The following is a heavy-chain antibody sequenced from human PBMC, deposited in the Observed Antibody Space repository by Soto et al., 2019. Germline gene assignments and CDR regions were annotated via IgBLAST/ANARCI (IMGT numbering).Heavy chain of an antibody. CDR3: VLHELLNYYYCYGMDV. CDR1: GFTFSSYA. V-gene: IGHV3-23*01. D-gene: IGHD2-15*01. CDR2: SSGSGGST. Sequence: EVQLLESGGGLVQPGGSLRLSCAASGFTFSSYAMSWVRQAPGKGLEWVSASSGSGGSTYYADSVKGRFTISRDNSKNTLDLQRNSLRAEDTGVDYWVLHELLNYYYCYGMDVWGQGTTVTVSS. J-gene: IGHJ6*02.